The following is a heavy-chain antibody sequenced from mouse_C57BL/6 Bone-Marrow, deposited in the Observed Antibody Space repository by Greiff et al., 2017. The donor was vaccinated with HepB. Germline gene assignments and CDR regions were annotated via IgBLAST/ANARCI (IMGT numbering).Heavy chain of an antibody. CDR3: ARRRQLRMDY. V-gene: IGHV5-6*02. CDR1: GFTFSSYG. J-gene: IGHJ4*01. D-gene: IGHD3-2*02. CDR2: ISSGGSYT. Sequence: EVKLVESGGDLVKPGGSLKLSCAASGFTFSSYGMSWVRQTPDKRLEWVATISSGGSYTYYPDSVKGLFTISRDNAKNTLYLQMSSLKSEDTAMYYCARRRQLRMDYWGQGTSVTVSS.